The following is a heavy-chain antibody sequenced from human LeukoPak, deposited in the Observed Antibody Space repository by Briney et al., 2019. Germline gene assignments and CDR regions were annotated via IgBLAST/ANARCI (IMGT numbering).Heavy chain of an antibody. CDR1: GFSLSFGGVG. J-gene: IGHJ4*02. CDR2: IYGDDNK. V-gene: IGHV2-5*02. CDR3: ARRSHFRYDFDL. D-gene: IGHD2-2*01. Sequence: SGPTLVNPTQTLTLTCTFSGFSLSFGGVGVGWIRQPPGKALEWLALIYGDDNKRYSPSLKSRLTITKDTSKNQVVLTMTNMDPVDTATYHCARRSHFRYDFDLWGQGTLVTVSS.